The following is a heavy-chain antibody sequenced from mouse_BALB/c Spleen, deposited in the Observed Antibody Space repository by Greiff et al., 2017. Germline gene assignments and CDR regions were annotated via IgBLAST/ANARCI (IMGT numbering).Heavy chain of an antibody. V-gene: IGHV3-6*02. D-gene: IGHD2-4*01. CDR1: GYSITSGYY. Sequence: ESGPGLVKPSQSLSLTCSVTGYSITSGYYWNWIRQFPGNKLEWMGYISYDGSNNYNPSLKNRVSITRDTSKNQFFLKLNSVTTEDTATYYCARGITTGYYFDYWGQGTTLTVSS. CDR2: ISYDGSN. CDR3: ARGITTGYYFDY. J-gene: IGHJ2*01.